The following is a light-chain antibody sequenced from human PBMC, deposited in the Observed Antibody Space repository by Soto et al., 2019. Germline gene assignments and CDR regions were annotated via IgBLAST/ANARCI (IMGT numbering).Light chain of an antibody. CDR1: QSVSSN. CDR2: GAS. Sequence: EIVMTQSPATLSVSPGERATLSCRASQSVSSNLAWYRQKPGQAPRLLISGASTRATGIQARFSGSGSGTEFTLTISSLQSEDFAVYYCQQYNYWPYTFGQGTKLEIK. CDR3: QQYNYWPYT. V-gene: IGKV3-15*01. J-gene: IGKJ2*01.